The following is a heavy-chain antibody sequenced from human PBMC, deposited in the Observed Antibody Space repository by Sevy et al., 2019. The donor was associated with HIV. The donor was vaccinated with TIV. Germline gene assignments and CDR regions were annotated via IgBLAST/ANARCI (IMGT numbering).Heavy chain of an antibody. CDR1: GGPFSGHY. CDR3: ARGYASGSYWVY. J-gene: IGHJ4*02. Sequence: SETLSLTCAIYGGPFSGHYWSWIRQPPGKGLEWIGEINRGGSTNYNPFLKSRITISLDTSKNQFSLKLSSVTAADTAVYYCARGYASGSYWVYWGQGTLVTVSS. D-gene: IGHD3-10*01. V-gene: IGHV4-34*01. CDR2: INRGGST.